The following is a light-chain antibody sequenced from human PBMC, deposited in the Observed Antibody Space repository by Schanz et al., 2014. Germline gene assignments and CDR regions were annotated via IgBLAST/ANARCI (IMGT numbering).Light chain of an antibody. CDR2: AAS. Sequence: DIQMTQSPSSLSASVGDRVTITCRASQSISSYLNWYQQKPGKAPKLLIYAASSLQSGVPSRFSGSGSGTEFTLTINSLQPEDFATYYCQQANSSPLTFGGGTKVEI. J-gene: IGKJ4*01. CDR1: QSISSY. CDR3: QQANSSPLT. V-gene: IGKV1-39*01.